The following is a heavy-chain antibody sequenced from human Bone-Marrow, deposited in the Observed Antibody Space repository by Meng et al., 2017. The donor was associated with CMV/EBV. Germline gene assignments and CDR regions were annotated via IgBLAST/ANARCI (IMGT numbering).Heavy chain of an antibody. CDR1: GFTFSRYW. D-gene: IGHD6-6*01. CDR2: ISYDGSNK. CDR3: ARDLIAARTNYYYGMDV. Sequence: GESLKISCAASGFTFSRYWMSWVRQAPGKGLEWVAVISYDGSNKYYADSVKGRFTISRDNSKNTLYLQMNSLRAEDTAVYYCARDLIAARTNYYYGMDVWGQGTTVTVSS. V-gene: IGHV3-30*03. J-gene: IGHJ6*02.